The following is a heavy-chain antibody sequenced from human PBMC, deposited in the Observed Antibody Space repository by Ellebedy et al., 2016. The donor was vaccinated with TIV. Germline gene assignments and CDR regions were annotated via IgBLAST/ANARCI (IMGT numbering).Heavy chain of an antibody. V-gene: IGHV4-39*01. CDR2: IYYSGST. Sequence: SETLSLXCTVSGGSISSSSYFWGWIRQPPGKGLEWIGIIYYSGSTYYNPSLNSRATISLDTSKNQFSLTLSSVTAADAAVYYCAGPLRSTVTTSIYFDSWGQGALVTVSS. J-gene: IGHJ4*02. CDR3: AGPLRSTVTTSIYFDS. CDR1: GGSISSSSYF. D-gene: IGHD4-17*01.